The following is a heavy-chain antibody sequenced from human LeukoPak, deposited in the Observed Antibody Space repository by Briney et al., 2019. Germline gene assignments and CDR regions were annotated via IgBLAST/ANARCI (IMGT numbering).Heavy chain of an antibody. V-gene: IGHV4-59*01. CDR2: KYYRGSS. CDR1: GGSISGYY. J-gene: IGHJ4*02. Sequence: PSETLSLTCTVSGGSISGYYWSWIRQSPGKGLEWIAYKYYRGSSNYNPSLKSRVTTSVDMSKNQVSLKLSSRTAADTAVYYCARSAGEWEPFDYWGQGIRVTVSS. CDR3: ARSAGEWEPFDY. D-gene: IGHD1-26*01.